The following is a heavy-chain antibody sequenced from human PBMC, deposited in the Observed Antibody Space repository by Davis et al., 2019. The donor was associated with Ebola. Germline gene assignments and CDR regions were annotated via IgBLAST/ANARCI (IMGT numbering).Heavy chain of an antibody. V-gene: IGHV7-4-1*02. CDR1: GYTFTTYP. Sequence: AASVTVSCKASGYTFTTYPMNWVRQAPGQGLEWMGWINTNTGNPTYAQGLTGRFVFSLDTSVSTAYLQSSSLKAEDTAVYYCARDRHYYGMDVWGQGTTVTVSS. CDR2: INTNTGNP. CDR3: ARDRHYYGMDV. J-gene: IGHJ6*02.